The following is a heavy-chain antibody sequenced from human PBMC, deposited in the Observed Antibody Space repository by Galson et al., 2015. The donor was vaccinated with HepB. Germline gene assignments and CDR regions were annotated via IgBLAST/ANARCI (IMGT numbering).Heavy chain of an antibody. CDR2: ISSAGTRK. V-gene: IGHV3-30*18. CDR3: AKASGPDYYMDV. CDR1: EFTFSNHG. Sequence: SLRLSCAASEFTFSNHGMHWVRQTPGKGLEWMALISSAGTRKYFADSVKGRFTISRDNSKNTLYLQMNSLRSEDTAVYYCAKASGPDYYMDVWGKGTTVTVSS. D-gene: IGHD3-10*01. J-gene: IGHJ6*03.